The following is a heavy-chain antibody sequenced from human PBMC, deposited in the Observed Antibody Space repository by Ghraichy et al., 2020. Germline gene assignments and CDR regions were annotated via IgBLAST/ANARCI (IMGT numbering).Heavy chain of an antibody. V-gene: IGHV3-48*01. CDR1: GFTFSSYS. CDR3: ARDVHSSFDY. D-gene: IGHD6-13*01. J-gene: IGHJ4*02. CDR2: ISSSSSTI. Sequence: GGSRRLSCAASGFTFSSYSMNWVRQAPGKGLEWVSYISSSSSTIYYADSVKGRFTISRDNAKNSLYLQMNSLRAEDTAVYYCARDVHSSFDYWGQGTLVTVSS.